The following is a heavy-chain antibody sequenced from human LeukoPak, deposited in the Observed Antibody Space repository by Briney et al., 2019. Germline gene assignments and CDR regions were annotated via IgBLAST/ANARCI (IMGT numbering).Heavy chain of an antibody. D-gene: IGHD6-13*01. V-gene: IGHV3-23*01. J-gene: IGHJ3*02. Sequence: PGGSLRLSCAASGFTFSSYPMSWVRQAPGKGLQWVSAISNGGGSAYYADSVKGRFTISRDNSKNTLYLQMNSLRGDDTAIYYCAKAYTRSWYAAFDIWGQGTMVTISS. CDR1: GFTFSSYP. CDR2: ISNGGGSA. CDR3: AKAYTRSWYAAFDI.